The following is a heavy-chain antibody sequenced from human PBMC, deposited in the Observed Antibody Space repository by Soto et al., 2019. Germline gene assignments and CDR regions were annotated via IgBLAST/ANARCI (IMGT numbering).Heavy chain of an antibody. CDR2: IIPIFGTA. V-gene: IGHV1-69*13. D-gene: IGHD2-15*01. J-gene: IGHJ4*02. Sequence: ASVKVSCKASGGTFSSYAISWVRQAPGQGLEWMGGIIPIFGTANYAQKFQGRVTITADESTSTAYMELSSLRSEDTAVYYCARGGRTYGGSFFDYWGQGTLVTVSS. CDR3: ARGGRTYGGSFFDY. CDR1: GGTFSSYA.